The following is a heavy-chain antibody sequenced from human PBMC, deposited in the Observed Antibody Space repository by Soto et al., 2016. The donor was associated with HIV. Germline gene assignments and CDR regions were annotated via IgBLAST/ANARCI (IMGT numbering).Heavy chain of an antibody. CDR2: ISGSGSST. V-gene: IGHV3-23*01. CDR1: GFSFSTYA. D-gene: IGHD1-26*01. J-gene: IGHJ4*02. Sequence: EVQLLESGGGLVQPGGSLRLSCAASGFSFSTYAMSWVRQAPGKGLEWVASISGSGSSTYYADSVKGRFTISRDNSKNTLYLQMNSLRAEDTAVYYCTKDLPGRPVGARGRDYFDYWGQGNPGSPSPQ. CDR3: TKDLPGRPVGARGRDYFDY.